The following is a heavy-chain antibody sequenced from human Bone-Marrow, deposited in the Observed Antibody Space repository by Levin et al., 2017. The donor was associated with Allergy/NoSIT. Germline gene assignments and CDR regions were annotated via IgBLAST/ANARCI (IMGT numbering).Heavy chain of an antibody. Sequence: PGGSLRLSCAASGFTFGDYAMHWVRQVPGKGLEWVSGISWNSGTKGYGDSVKGRFTISRDNAKNSLFLQMNSLRAEDTALYYCAKDMEGYCNGIICQGAFDVWGRGTMVTVSS. D-gene: IGHD2/OR15-2a*01. CDR1: GFTFGDYA. J-gene: IGHJ3*01. V-gene: IGHV3-9*01. CDR3: AKDMEGYCNGIICQGAFDV. CDR2: ISWNSGTK.